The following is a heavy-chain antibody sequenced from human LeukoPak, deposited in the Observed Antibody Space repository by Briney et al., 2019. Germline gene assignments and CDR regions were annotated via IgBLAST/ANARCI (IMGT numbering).Heavy chain of an antibody. V-gene: IGHV1-3*01. CDR2: INAGNGDA. CDR1: GCTFTTYA. J-gene: IGHJ5*02. CDR3: GKSAPSGFDP. Sequence: GASVKVSCKASGCTFTTYAIHWVRQAPGRSLEWMGRINAGNGDAKYSQNFHDRITITRDTSASTVYMELTSLRCEDTAVYYCGKSAPSGFDPWGQGTLVTVSS.